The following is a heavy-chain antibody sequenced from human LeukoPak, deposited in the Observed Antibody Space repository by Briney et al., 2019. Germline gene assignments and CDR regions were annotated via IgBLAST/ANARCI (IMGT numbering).Heavy chain of an antibody. CDR1: GGSISSYY. V-gene: IGHV4-59*08. D-gene: IGHD3-10*01. J-gene: IGHJ3*02. CDR2: IYYSGST. CDR3: ARLRYYSDAFDI. Sequence: SETLSLTCAVSGGSISSYYWSWIRQPPGKGLEWIGYIYYSGSTNYNPSLKSRVTISVDTSKNQFSLKLSSVTAADTAVYYCARLRYYSDAFDIWGQGTMVTVSS.